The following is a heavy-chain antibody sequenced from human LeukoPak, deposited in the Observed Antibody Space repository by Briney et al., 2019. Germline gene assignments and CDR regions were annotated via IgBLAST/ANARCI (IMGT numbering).Heavy chain of an antibody. CDR1: GGSISSYY. Sequence: SETLSLTCTVSGGSISSYYWSWIRQPAGKGLEWIGRIYTSGSTNYNPSLKSRVTMSVDTSKNQFSLKLSSVTAADTAVYYCAGGEYSSRTTNWFDPWGQGTLVTVSS. V-gene: IGHV4-4*07. D-gene: IGHD6-13*01. CDR2: IYTSGST. J-gene: IGHJ5*02. CDR3: AGGEYSSRTTNWFDP.